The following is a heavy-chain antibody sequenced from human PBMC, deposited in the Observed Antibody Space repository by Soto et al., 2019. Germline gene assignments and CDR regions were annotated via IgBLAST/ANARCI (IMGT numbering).Heavy chain of an antibody. D-gene: IGHD1-26*01. J-gene: IGHJ4*02. CDR3: ARLQGRWEIPDLDY. CDR1: GGTFSSYA. Sequence: QVQLVQSGAEVKKPGSSVQVSCKASGGTFSSYAMSWVRQAPGQGLAWMGGIIPIFGTANYAQKFQGRVTITADESTSTAYMELSSLRSEDTAVYYCARLQGRWEIPDLDYWGQGTLVTVSS. CDR2: IIPIFGTA. V-gene: IGHV1-69*01.